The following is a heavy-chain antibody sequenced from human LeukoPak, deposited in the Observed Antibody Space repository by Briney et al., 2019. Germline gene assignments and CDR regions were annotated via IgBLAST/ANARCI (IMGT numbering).Heavy chain of an antibody. J-gene: IGHJ5*02. CDR1: GYTLTELS. D-gene: IGHD2-15*01. V-gene: IGHV1-24*01. CDR2: FDPEYGET. Sequence: ASVKVSCKVSGYTLTELSMHWVRQAPGKGLEWMGGFDPEYGETIYAQKFQGRVTMTEDTSTDTAYMELSSLRSEDTAVYYCAATGYCSGGSCRLYWFDPWGQGTLVTVSS. CDR3: AATGYCSGGSCRLYWFDP.